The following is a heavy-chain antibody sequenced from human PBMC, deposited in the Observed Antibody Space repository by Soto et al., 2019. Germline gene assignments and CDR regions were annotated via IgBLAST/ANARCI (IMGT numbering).Heavy chain of an antibody. Sequence: SETLSLTCTVSGGSISSYYWSWIRQPPGKGLEWIGYIYYSGSTNYNPSLKSRVTISVDTSKNQFSLKLSSVSAADTAVYYCARTLYSYGPRFDYWGQGTLVTVSS. CDR3: ARTLYSYGPRFDY. CDR1: GGSISSYY. D-gene: IGHD5-18*01. CDR2: IYYSGST. V-gene: IGHV4-59*01. J-gene: IGHJ4*02.